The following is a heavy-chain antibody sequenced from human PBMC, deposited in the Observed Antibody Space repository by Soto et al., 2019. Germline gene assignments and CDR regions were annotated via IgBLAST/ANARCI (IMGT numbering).Heavy chain of an antibody. D-gene: IGHD3-22*01. J-gene: IGHJ6*02. CDR3: TTADNQDYYDSSGYPLFGGDYYYYGMDV. CDR1: GFTFSNAW. CDR2: IKSKTDGGTT. V-gene: IGHV3-15*07. Sequence: GGSLRLSCAASGFTFSNAWMNWVRQAPGKGLEWVGRIKSKTDGGTTDYAAPVKGRFTISRDDSKNTLYLQMNSLKTEDTAVYYCTTADNQDYYDSSGYPLFGGDYYYYGMDVWGRGTTVTVSS.